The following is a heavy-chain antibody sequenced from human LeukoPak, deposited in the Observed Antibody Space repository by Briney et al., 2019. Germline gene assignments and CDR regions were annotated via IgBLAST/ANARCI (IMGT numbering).Heavy chain of an antibody. J-gene: IGHJ4*02. CDR1: GFTFSSYA. D-gene: IGHD3-3*01. V-gene: IGHV3-11*01. CDR3: ARADLYYDFWSGYPYYFDY. Sequence: NPGGSLRLSCAASGFTFSSYAMSWIRQAPGKGLEWVSYISSSGSTIYYADSVKGRFTISRDNAKNSLYLQMNSLRAEDTAVYYCARADLYYDFWSGYPYYFDYWGQGTLVTVSS. CDR2: ISSSGSTI.